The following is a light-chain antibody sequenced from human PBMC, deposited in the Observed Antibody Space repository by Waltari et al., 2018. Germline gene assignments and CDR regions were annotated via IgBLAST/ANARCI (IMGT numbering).Light chain of an antibody. CDR2: EVS. Sequence: QSALTQPPSASGSPGQSVTISCTGTSSDIGGYNYVSWYQHHPDKAPKLMIYEVSKLPSGVPDRFAGSKSDNTASLTVSGLQAEDEADYYCSSYAGSDNFVVFGGGTKLTVL. CDR3: SSYAGSDNFVV. V-gene: IGLV2-8*01. CDR1: SSDIGGYNY. J-gene: IGLJ2*01.